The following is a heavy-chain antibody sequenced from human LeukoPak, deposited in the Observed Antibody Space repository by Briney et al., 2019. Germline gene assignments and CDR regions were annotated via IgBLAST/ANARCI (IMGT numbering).Heavy chain of an antibody. CDR2: IRHDGDYT. V-gene: IGHV3-30*02. J-gene: IGHJ3*02. D-gene: IGHD2-15*01. CDR1: GFSFYNYG. CDR3: ATDIVVVVAATTGGAFDI. Sequence: GGSLRLSCAASGFSFYNYGMYWVRQAPGKGLEWLLFIRHDGDYTDSADSVKGRFSISRDNSKNTLYLQMNSLRAEDTAVYYCATDIVVVVAATTGGAFDIWSQGTMVTVSS.